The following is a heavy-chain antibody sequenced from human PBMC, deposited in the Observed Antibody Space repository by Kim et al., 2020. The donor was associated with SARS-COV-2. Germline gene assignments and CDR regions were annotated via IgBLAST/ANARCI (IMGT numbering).Heavy chain of an antibody. J-gene: IGHJ3*02. D-gene: IGHD1-26*01. CDR3: ATRLGPTVEAIFDI. CDR1: RATLSTYA. CDR2: IIPIFKTG. Sequence: SVKVSCKASRATLSTYALSWVRQAPGQGLEWMGAIIPIFKTGKYARKFQGRVTITEDESTSTVYMELSSLTSEDTAVYYCATRLGPTVEAIFDIWGQGTMVTVSS. V-gene: IGHV1-69*13.